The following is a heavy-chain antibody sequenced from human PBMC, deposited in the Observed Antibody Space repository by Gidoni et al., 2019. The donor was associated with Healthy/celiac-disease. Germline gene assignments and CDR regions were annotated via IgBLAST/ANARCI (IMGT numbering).Heavy chain of an antibody. CDR2: IKQDGSEK. J-gene: IGHJ4*02. CDR3: ARDRRWGTSTGSLGY. Sequence: EVQLVESGGGLVQPGGSLRLSCAASGFPFSSYWMSWVRQAPGKGLEWVANIKQDGSEKYYVDSVKGRFTISRDNAKNSLYLQMNSLRAEDTAVYYCARDRRWGTSTGSLGYWGQGTLVTVSS. V-gene: IGHV3-7*01. CDR1: GFPFSSYW. D-gene: IGHD2-8*02.